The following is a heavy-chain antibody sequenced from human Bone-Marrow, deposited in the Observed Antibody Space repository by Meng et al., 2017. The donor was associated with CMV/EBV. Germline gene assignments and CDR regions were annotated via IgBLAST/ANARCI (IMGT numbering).Heavy chain of an antibody. D-gene: IGHD6-19*01. CDR3: ARDALSSGGDY. CDR1: GFTFSSYS. V-gene: IGHV3-21*01. J-gene: IGHJ4*02. CDR2: ISSNGGTI. Sequence: GGSLRLSCAASGFTFSSYSMNWVRRAPGKGLEWVSSISSNGGTIQYSDSVKGRFTISRDNARNSVYLLMSSLRAEDTAFYYCARDALSSGGDYWGQGALVTVSS.